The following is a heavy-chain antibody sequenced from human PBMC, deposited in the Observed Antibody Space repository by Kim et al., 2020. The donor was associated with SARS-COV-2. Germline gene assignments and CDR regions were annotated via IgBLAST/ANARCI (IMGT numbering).Heavy chain of an antibody. J-gene: IGHJ6*03. CDR3: ARGTTSGRDYYMDV. V-gene: IGHV4-59*09. Sequence: NPSLRSRVTKSVDTASNQFSVKLSSVTAADTAVYYFARGTTSGRDYYMDVWGKGTTVTVSS. D-gene: IGHD4-4*01.